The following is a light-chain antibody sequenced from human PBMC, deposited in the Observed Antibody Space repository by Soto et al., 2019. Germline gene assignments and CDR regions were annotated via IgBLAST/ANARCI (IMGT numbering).Light chain of an antibody. CDR3: CSYAGIYTFV. Sequence: QSVLTQPRSVSGSPGQSVIISCTGTSSDVSIYDYVSWYQQHPGKAPKLIIYDVTERPSGVPDRFSGSKSGNTASLTISGLQAEDEADYYCCSYAGIYTFVFGTGTKVTVL. V-gene: IGLV2-11*01. J-gene: IGLJ1*01. CDR2: DVT. CDR1: SSDVSIYDY.